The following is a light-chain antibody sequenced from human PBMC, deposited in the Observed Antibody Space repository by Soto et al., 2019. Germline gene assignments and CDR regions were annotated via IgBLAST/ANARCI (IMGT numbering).Light chain of an antibody. Sequence: DIVLTQSPATLPLSPGERATISCRASQSVSSYLAWYQQKPGQAPRLLIYDAFKRATGVPARFSGSGSGTDFTLTISSLEPDDFAVYYCQQRSNWPRTFGQGTKVEIK. V-gene: IGKV3-11*01. CDR3: QQRSNWPRT. CDR2: DAF. CDR1: QSVSSY. J-gene: IGKJ1*01.